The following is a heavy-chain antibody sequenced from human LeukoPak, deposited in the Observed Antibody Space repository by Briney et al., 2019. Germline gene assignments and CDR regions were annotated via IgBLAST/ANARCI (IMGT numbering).Heavy chain of an antibody. CDR2: VSAYNGNT. CDR1: GYTFSNYG. V-gene: IGHV1-18*01. Sequence: ASVKVSCKASGYTFSNYGISWVRQAPGQGLEWLGWVSAYNGNTNYAQKLQGRVTTTTDTSTGIAYMELKSLRSDDTAVYYCARAGGVSFVARWFDPWGQGSLVTVSS. CDR3: ARAGGVSFVARWFDP. J-gene: IGHJ5*02. D-gene: IGHD3-16*01.